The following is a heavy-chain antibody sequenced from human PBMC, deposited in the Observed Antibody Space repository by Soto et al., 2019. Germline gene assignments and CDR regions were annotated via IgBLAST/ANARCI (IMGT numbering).Heavy chain of an antibody. CDR1: GFTFTTST. CDR3: AAESPVLRFLQGAYYPYYGMDV. Sequence: GASVKVSCKASGFTFTTSTVQWVRQARGQRLEWIGWIVVGSGNTNYAQKFQEGVTITRDMSTSTAYMELSSLRSEDTAVYYCAAESPVLRFLQGAYYPYYGMDVWGQGTTVTVSS. D-gene: IGHD3-3*01. J-gene: IGHJ6*02. V-gene: IGHV1-58*01. CDR2: IVVGSGNT.